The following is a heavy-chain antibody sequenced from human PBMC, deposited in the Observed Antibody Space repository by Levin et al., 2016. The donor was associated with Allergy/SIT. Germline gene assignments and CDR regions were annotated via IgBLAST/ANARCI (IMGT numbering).Heavy chain of an antibody. J-gene: IGHJ4*02. V-gene: IGHV1-18*01. CDR1: GYTFNSHG. CDR3: ARDNYYDSTGSYPY. CDR2: ISAYIGNT. D-gene: IGHD3-22*01. Sequence: ASVKVSCKASGYTFNSHGISWVRQAPGQGLEWMGWISAYIGNTHYAQKFQGRVTVTTDTSTNTAYMELRSLRSDDTAVYYCARDNYYDSTGSYPYWGQGTLVTVSS.